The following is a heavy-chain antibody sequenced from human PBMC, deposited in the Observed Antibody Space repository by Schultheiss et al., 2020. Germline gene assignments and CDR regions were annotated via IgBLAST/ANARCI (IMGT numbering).Heavy chain of an antibody. CDR1: GYTFTGYY. Sequence: ASVKVSCKASGYTFTGYYMHWVRQAPGQGLEWMGRINPNSGGTNYAQKFQGRVTMTRDTSISTAYMELSRLRSDDTALYYCAKEYRKKDGYNRWGQGTLVTVSS. J-gene: IGHJ4*02. V-gene: IGHV1-2*06. CDR3: AKEYRKKDGYNR. CDR2: INPNSGGT. D-gene: IGHD5-24*01.